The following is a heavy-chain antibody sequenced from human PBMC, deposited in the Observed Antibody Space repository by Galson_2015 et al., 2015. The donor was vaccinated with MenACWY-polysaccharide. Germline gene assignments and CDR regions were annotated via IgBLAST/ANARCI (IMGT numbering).Heavy chain of an antibody. CDR2: IDTSGTST. Sequence: SLRLSCAASGFTFTRYWMSWVRQAPGKGLEWVSYIDTSGTSTKYADSVKGRFIMSRDNAKNSLYLQMNSLRLEDTAVYYCARDTPGIEDFDYWGQGILVTVSS. V-gene: IGHV3-48*01. D-gene: IGHD1-1*01. CDR3: ARDTPGIEDFDY. CDR1: GFTFTRYW. J-gene: IGHJ4*02.